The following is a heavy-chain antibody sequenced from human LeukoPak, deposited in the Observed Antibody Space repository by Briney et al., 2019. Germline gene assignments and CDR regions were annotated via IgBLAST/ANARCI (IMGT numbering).Heavy chain of an antibody. J-gene: IGHJ4*02. CDR2: IKQDGSEK. CDR1: GGSFSGYY. D-gene: IGHD6-19*01. V-gene: IGHV3-7*01. Sequence: ETLSLTCAVYGGSFSGYYWSWVRQAPGKGLEWVANIKQDGSEKYYVDSVKGRFTISRDNAKNSLYLQMNSLRAEDTAVYYCARERYSSGWRFDYWGQGTLVTVSS. CDR3: ARERYSSGWRFDY.